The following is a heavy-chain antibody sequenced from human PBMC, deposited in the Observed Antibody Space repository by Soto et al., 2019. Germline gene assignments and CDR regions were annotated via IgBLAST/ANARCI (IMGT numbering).Heavy chain of an antibody. CDR2: THYAGTT. V-gene: IGHV4-39*01. Sequence: SETLSLTCTVSGGSITSDTYYWGWIRQPPGKGLESIGNTHYAGTTSYNLSLKSRVTISVDTSKNQFSLRLTSVTAADTAVYYCASHTLRSWTPGSDYFDYWGQGTLVTVSS. J-gene: IGHJ4*02. CDR1: GGSITSDTYY. CDR3: ASHTLRSWTPGSDYFDY. D-gene: IGHD3-10*01.